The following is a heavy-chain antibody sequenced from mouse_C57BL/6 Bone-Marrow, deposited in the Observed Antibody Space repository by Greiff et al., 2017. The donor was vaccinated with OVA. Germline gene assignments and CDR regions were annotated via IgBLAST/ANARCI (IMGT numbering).Heavy chain of an antibody. CDR2: IDPSDSYT. J-gene: IGHJ1*01. V-gene: IGHV1-69*01. CDR3: ARTITSAWYFDV. D-gene: IGHD6-1*01. Sequence: QVQLQQPGAELVMPGASVKLSCKASGYTFTSYWMHWVKQRPGQGLEWIGEIDPSDSYTNYNQKFKGKSTLTVDKSSSTAYMQLSSLTSEYSAVSYCARTITSAWYFDVWGAGTTVTVSS. CDR1: GYTFTSYW.